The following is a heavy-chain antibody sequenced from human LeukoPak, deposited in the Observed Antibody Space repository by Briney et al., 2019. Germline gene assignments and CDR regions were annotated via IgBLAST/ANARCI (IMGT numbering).Heavy chain of an antibody. V-gene: IGHV3-23*01. D-gene: IGHD1-26*01. CDR2: ISGGGGST. CDR3: AKVSRGARVRFDP. J-gene: IGHJ5*02. Sequence: GGSLRLSCAASGFTLSSYAMSWVRQAPGEGLEWVSAISGGGGSTYDADSVKGRFTISRDNSKNTLYLQMSSLRADDTAVYYCAKVSRGARVRFDPWGQGTPVTVSS. CDR1: GFTLSSYA.